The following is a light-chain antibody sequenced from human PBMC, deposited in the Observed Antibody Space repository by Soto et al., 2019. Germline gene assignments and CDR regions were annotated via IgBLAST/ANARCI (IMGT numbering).Light chain of an antibody. Sequence: DIPMTQSPSSRSASVGDRVTITCQASQDITDYLNWYQQKPGKAPRLLIYDASNLETGVPSRFSGSGSGTDFTFTISSLQPEDIATYYCQQSEALVLSFGGGTKVEIK. V-gene: IGKV1-33*01. CDR1: QDITDY. CDR2: DAS. CDR3: QQSEALVLS. J-gene: IGKJ4*01.